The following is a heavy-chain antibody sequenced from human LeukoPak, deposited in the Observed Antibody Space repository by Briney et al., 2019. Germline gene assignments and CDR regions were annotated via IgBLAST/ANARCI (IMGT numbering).Heavy chain of an antibody. CDR2: INSDGSKI. CDR1: GFTFSNYW. D-gene: IGHD3-10*01. CDR3: AKPAYYSDSGSFPAQYYFDY. Sequence: QTGGSLRLSCAASGFTFSNYWIHWVRQAPGKGLVWVSRINSDGSKISYADSVKGRFTISRDNAKNTLYLQMSSLRADDTALFYCAKPAYYSDSGSFPAQYYFDYWGQGTLVTVSS. V-gene: IGHV3-74*01. J-gene: IGHJ4*02.